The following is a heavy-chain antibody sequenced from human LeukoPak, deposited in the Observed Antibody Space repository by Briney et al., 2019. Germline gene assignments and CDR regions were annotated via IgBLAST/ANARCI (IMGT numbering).Heavy chain of an antibody. D-gene: IGHD3-10*01. CDR1: GGSISSYY. Sequence: PSETLSLTCTVSGGSISSYYWSWIRQPPGKGLEWIGYIYYSGSTYYNPSLKSRVTISVDTSKNQFSLKLSSVTAADTAVYYCARGDPYDAFDIWGQGTMVTVSS. V-gene: IGHV4-59*08. CDR2: IYYSGST. J-gene: IGHJ3*02. CDR3: ARGDPYDAFDI.